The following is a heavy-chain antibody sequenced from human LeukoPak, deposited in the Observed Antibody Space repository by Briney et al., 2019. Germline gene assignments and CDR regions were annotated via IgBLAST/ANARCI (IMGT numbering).Heavy chain of an antibody. Sequence: GASVKVSCKASGYTFTGYYMHWVRQAPGQGLEWMGWINPNSGGTNYARKFQGRVTMTRDTSISTAYMELSRLRSDDTAVYYCAISRPLNYYDSSGYYYYWGQGTLVTVSS. J-gene: IGHJ4*02. CDR2: INPNSGGT. CDR1: GYTFTGYY. V-gene: IGHV1-2*02. D-gene: IGHD3-22*01. CDR3: AISRPLNYYDSSGYYYY.